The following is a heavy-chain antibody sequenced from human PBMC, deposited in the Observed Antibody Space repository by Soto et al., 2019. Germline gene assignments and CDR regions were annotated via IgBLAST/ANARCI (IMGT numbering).Heavy chain of an antibody. D-gene: IGHD2-2*01. V-gene: IGHV1-69*13. Sequence: SGRVASKDSGGTVRRCAISWVRQAPGQGLEWLGGIIPIFGTANYAQKFQGRVTITADESTSTAYMELSSLGSEDTAVYYRARHLGYCSSTSCSYYYYGMGVWGQGTTVTVSS. CDR1: GGTVRRCA. CDR2: IIPIFGTA. J-gene: IGHJ6*02. CDR3: ARHLGYCSSTSCSYYYYGMGV.